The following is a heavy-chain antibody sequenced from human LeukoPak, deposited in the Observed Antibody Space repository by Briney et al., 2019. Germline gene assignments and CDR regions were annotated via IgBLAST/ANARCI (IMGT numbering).Heavy chain of an antibody. CDR3: ARAPPPYMVTE. J-gene: IGHJ4*02. CDR2: IYYSGST. Sequence: SETLSLTCTVSCGSLSSGDYYWSWIRQPPGKGLEWIGYIYYSGSTYYNPSLKSRVTISVDTSKNQFSLKLSSVTAAYTAVYYCARAPPPYMVTEWGQGTLVTVSS. V-gene: IGHV4-30-4*01. CDR1: CGSLSSGDYY. D-gene: IGHD4-23*01.